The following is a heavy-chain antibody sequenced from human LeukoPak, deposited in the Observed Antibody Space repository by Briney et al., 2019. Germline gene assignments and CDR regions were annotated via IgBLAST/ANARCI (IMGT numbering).Heavy chain of an antibody. V-gene: IGHV1-46*01. CDR1: GYTFTSYY. CDR2: INPSGGST. Sequence: VASVKVSCKASGYTFTSYYMHWVRQAPGQGLEWMGMINPSGGSTSYAQKFQGRVTMTRDTSTSTVYMELSSLRSEDTAVYYCARDQYGGNPPDYWGQGTLVTVSS. D-gene: IGHD4-23*01. CDR3: ARDQYGGNPPDY. J-gene: IGHJ4*02.